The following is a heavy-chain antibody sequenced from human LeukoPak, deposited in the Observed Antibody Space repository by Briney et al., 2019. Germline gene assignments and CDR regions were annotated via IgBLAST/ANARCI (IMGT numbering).Heavy chain of an antibody. CDR2: INHSGST. Sequence: SETLSLTCAVYGGSFSGYYWSWIRQPPGKGLEWIGEINHSGSTNYNPSLKSRVTISVDTSKNQFSLKLSSVTAADTAVYYCARGKSSYFSFDYWGQGTLVTVSS. V-gene: IGHV4-34*01. D-gene: IGHD2-15*01. J-gene: IGHJ4*02. CDR1: GGSFSGYY. CDR3: ARGKSSYFSFDY.